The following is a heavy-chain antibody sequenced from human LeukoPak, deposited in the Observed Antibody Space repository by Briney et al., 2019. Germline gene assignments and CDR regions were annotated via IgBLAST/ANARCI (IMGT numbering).Heavy chain of an antibody. Sequence: SVKVSCKASGGTFSSYAISWVRLAPGQGLEWMGGIIPIFGTANYAQKFQGRVTITADESTSTAYMELSSLRSEDTAVYYCAMARGLRYFDWLGIDYWGQGTLVTVSS. CDR2: IIPIFGTA. J-gene: IGHJ4*02. V-gene: IGHV1-69*01. CDR3: AMARGLRYFDWLGIDY. D-gene: IGHD3-9*01. CDR1: GGTFSSYA.